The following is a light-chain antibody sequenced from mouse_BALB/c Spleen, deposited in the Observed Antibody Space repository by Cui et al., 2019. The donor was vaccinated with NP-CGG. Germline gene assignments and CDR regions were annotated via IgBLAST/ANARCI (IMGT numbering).Light chain of an antibody. CDR1: TGPVTTTNY. V-gene: IGLV1*01. CDR3: ALWYSNHWV. J-gene: IGLJ1*01. Sequence: QAVVTQESAPTTSPGETVTLTCRSSTGPVTTTNYANWVQEKPDHLFTGLIGGTHNRVPGVPARFSGSLIGDKAALTITGAQTEDEAIYFCALWYSNHWVFGGGTKLTVL. CDR2: GTH.